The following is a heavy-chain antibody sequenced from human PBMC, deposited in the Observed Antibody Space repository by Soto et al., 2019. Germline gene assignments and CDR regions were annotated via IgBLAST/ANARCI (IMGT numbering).Heavy chain of an antibody. D-gene: IGHD3-22*01. Sequence: SETLSLTCAVYGGSFSGYYWSWIRQPPGKGLEWIGEINHSGSTNYNPSLKSRVTISVDTSKNQFSLKLSSVTAADTAVYYCARRHGQTYYYDSSGYQFDYWGQGTLVTVSS. V-gene: IGHV4-34*01. CDR2: INHSGST. J-gene: IGHJ4*02. CDR3: ARRHGQTYYYDSSGYQFDY. CDR1: GGSFSGYY.